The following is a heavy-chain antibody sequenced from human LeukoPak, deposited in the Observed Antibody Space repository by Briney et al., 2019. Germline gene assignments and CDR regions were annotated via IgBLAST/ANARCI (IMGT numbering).Heavy chain of an antibody. D-gene: IGHD6-19*01. V-gene: IGHV3-23*01. Sequence: GGALRLSCTASGFTFSNYAMSWVRQAPGKGLEWVSAISGSGGSTYYADSVKGRFTISRDNSKNTLYLQMNSLRAEDTAVYYCAKGSSGWNSIFDYWGQGTLVTVSS. CDR3: AKGSSGWNSIFDY. CDR1: GFTFSNYA. CDR2: ISGSGGST. J-gene: IGHJ4*02.